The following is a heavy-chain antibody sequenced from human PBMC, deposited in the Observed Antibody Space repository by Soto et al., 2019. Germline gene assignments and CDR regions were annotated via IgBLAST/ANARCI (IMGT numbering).Heavy chain of an antibody. V-gene: IGHV3-74*01. D-gene: IGHD6-13*01. CDR3: AREGYSNSGTYFDY. Sequence: EVPVVESGGGLVQPGGSLRLSCAASGLTFSNSWMHWVRQAPGKGLVWVSRVNTDGRGTNYADSVQGRFTISRDNAKNTLYLQMNSLRAEDTAVYYCAREGYSNSGTYFDYWGQGTLVTVSS. J-gene: IGHJ4*02. CDR1: GLTFSNSW. CDR2: VNTDGRGT.